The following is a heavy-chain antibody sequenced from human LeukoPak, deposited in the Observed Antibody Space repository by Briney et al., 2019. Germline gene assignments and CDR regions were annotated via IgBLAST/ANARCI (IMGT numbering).Heavy chain of an antibody. D-gene: IGHD6-13*01. CDR2: VKSKTDGETT. J-gene: IGHJ4*02. Sequence: GGSLRLSCAASGFSFSNARMSWVRQAPGKGLEWVGRVKSKTDGETTDYAAPVKGRFTISRDDSKNMLYLQMNSLKTEDTAVYYCTTDSRFKGSSWSPFGFWGQGTLVTVSS. CDR1: GFSFSNAR. V-gene: IGHV3-15*01. CDR3: TTDSRFKGSSWSPFGF.